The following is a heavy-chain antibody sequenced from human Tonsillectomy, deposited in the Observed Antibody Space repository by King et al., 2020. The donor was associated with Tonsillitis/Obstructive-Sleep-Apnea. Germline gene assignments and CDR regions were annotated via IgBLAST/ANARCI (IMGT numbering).Heavy chain of an antibody. V-gene: IGHV3-30*01. Sequence: QVQLVESGGGVVQPGRSLRLSCAASGLTFSSYAMHWVRPAPGKGLEWLAVISYDGSNKYYADPVKGRFAISRDNSKNTLFLQMNSLRAEDTAVYYCARTLRYLGVCGKGATVTVSS. CDR2: ISYDGSNK. J-gene: IGHJ6*04. D-gene: IGHD3-9*01. CDR1: GLTFSSYA. CDR3: ARTLRYLGV.